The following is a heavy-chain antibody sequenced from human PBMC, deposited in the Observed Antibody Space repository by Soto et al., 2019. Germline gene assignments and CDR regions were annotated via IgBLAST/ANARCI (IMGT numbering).Heavy chain of an antibody. V-gene: IGHV1-69*12. CDR1: GGTFSSYA. J-gene: IGHJ3*02. CDR2: IIPIFGTA. Sequence: QVQLVQSGAEVKKPGSSVKVSCKASGGTFSSYAIGWVRQAPGQGLEWMGGIIPIFGTANYAQKFQGRVTITADESTSTAYMELSSLRSEDTAVYYCAREYSSSSKGGGAFDIWGQGTMVTVSS. CDR3: AREYSSSSKGGGAFDI. D-gene: IGHD6-6*01.